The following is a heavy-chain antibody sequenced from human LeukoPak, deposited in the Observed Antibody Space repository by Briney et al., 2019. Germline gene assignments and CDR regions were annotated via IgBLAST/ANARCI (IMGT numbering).Heavy chain of an antibody. V-gene: IGHV1-46*01. D-gene: IGHD3-3*01. CDR1: GYTFTSYY. J-gene: IGHJ6*02. Sequence: ASVKVSCKASGYTFTSYYMHWGRQAPGQGLEGMGIINPSGGSTSYAQKFQGRVTMTRDTSTSTVYMELSSLRSEDTAVYYCASERLRFLEWSLTWFSKYNYYYYGMDVWGQGTTVTVSS. CDR3: ASERLRFLEWSLTWFSKYNYYYYGMDV. CDR2: INPSGGST.